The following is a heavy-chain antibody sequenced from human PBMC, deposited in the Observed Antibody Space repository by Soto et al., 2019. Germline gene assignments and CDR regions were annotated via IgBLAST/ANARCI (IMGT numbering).Heavy chain of an antibody. CDR2: IYHSGTT. Sequence: SETLSLTCAVSGGSVSGAGYSWSWIRQPPGEGLEWIGYIYHSGTTTYNPSLKTRLTMSLDMSNNRFSLTLNSMTAADTAVYFCASALSYFGSGHYYNLMFYPWGQGTQVTVSS. D-gene: IGHD3-10*01. CDR1: GGSVSGAGYS. V-gene: IGHV4-30-2*01. CDR3: ASALSYFGSGHYYNLMFYP. J-gene: IGHJ5*02.